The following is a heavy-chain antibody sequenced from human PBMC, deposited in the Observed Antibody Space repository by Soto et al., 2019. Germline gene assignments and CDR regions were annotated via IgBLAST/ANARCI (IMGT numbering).Heavy chain of an antibody. J-gene: IGHJ4*02. D-gene: IGHD6-13*01. V-gene: IGHV5-51*01. Sequence: GESLKISCQSSGYTFSNFWIGWVRQLPGKGLEWMGIIYPGDHETRYSPSFHGKVTISADRSINTAYLQWNSLEASDTAFYFCARSPRSSPYFDYWGQGALATV. CDR2: IYPGDHET. CDR3: ARSPRSSPYFDY. CDR1: GYTFSNFW.